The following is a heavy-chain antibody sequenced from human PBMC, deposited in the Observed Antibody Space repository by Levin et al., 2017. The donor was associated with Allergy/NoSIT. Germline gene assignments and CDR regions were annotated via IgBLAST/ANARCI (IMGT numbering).Heavy chain of an antibody. J-gene: IGHJ6*02. V-gene: IGHV3-7*01. D-gene: IGHD3-10*01. CDR3: AKEYDGSGSCMDV. CDR2: IKADGSAT. CDR1: GFTFSNTW. Sequence: SCTASGFTFSNTWMSWVRQAPGRGLEWVAIIKADGSATYYVESVKGRFTISRDNAKNSLYLQLSYLGVEDTAIYYCAKEYDGSGSCMDVWGHGTTVTVTS.